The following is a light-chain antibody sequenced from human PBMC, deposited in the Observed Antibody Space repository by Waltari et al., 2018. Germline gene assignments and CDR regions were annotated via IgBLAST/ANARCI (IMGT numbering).Light chain of an antibody. CDR2: RNN. Sequence: QSVLTQPPSASGTPGQRVTISCSGSSSNIGSYYVYWYQQLSGTAPKLLISRNNARPSGDPDRFSGSKSGPSASLAITGLRSEDEAHYYCAPWDDSLTGWVFGGGTKLAVL. J-gene: IGLJ3*02. CDR1: SSNIGSYY. CDR3: APWDDSLTGWV. V-gene: IGLV1-47*01.